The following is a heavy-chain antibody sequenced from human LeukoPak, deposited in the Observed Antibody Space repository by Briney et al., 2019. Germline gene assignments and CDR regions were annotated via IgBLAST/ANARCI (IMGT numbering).Heavy chain of an antibody. CDR3: AAEQLARTRYYFDY. CDR1: GYTFTGYY. V-gene: IGHV1-69*13. J-gene: IGHJ4*02. D-gene: IGHD6-6*01. CDR2: IIPIFGTA. Sequence: SVKVSCKASGYTFTGYYMHWVRQAPGQGLEWMGWIIPIFGTANYAQKFQGRVTITADESTSTAYMELSSLRSEDTAVYYCAAEQLARTRYYFDYWGQGTLVTVSS.